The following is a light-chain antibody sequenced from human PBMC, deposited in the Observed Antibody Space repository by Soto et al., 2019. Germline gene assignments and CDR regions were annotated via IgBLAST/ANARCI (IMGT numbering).Light chain of an antibody. J-gene: IGKJ1*01. CDR2: GAS. CDR1: QSISIY. CDR3: QQGYRSPRT. Sequence: DIQMSPSPSSLSASVGDRVTITCRASQSISIYLNWYQQKPGKVPKLLIYGASSLQSGVPSRFSGSGSGTDFSLTINSLQPDDFATYYCQQGYRSPRTFGQGTKVEIK. V-gene: IGKV1-39*01.